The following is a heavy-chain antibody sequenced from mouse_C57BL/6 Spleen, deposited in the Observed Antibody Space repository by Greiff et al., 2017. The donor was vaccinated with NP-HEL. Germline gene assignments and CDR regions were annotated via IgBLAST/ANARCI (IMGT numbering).Heavy chain of an antibody. V-gene: IGHV1-50*01. Sequence: VQLQQPGAELVKPGASVKLSCKASGYTFTSYWMQWVKQRPGQGLEWIGEIDPSDSYTNYNQKFKGKATLTVDTSSSTAYMQLSSLTSEDSAVDYCARKDPYSKYEFAYWGQGTLVTVSA. D-gene: IGHD2-5*01. CDR1: GYTFTSYW. CDR2: IDPSDSYT. CDR3: ARKDPYSKYEFAY. J-gene: IGHJ3*01.